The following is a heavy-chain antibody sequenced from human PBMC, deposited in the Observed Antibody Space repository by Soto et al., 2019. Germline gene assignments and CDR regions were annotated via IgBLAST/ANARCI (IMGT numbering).Heavy chain of an antibody. J-gene: IGHJ3*01. CDR2: IHPSGQPI. V-gene: IGHV3-48*03. Sequence: GGSLRLSCAVSGFTFSSSEMYWVRQAPGKGLEWISYIHPSGQPIFYADSVKGRFTISRDNANNSLLLQMNSLRAEDTAVYYCARRAGRWGQGTMVTVS. CDR1: GFTFSSSE. CDR3: ARRAGR. D-gene: IGHD6-13*01.